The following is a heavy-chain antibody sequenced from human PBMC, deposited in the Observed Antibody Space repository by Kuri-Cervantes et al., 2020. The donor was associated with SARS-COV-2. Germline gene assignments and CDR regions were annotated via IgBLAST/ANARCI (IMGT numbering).Heavy chain of an antibody. D-gene: IGHD3-10*01. Sequence: LSLTRAASGFTFSSCVLHWVRQAPGKGLEWVAIISYDGSNKDYADSVKGRFTISRDNAKNSLYLQMNSLRAEDTAVYYCARVGSTMVRGVIMRGADAFDIWGQGTMVTVSS. V-gene: IGHV3-30-3*01. CDR3: ARVGSTMVRGVIMRGADAFDI. J-gene: IGHJ3*02. CDR2: ISYDGSNK. CDR1: GFTFSSCV.